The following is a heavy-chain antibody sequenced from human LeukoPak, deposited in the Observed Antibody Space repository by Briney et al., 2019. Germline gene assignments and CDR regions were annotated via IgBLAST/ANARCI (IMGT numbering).Heavy chain of an antibody. CDR3: ARSGVLGYCSGGSCLDY. CDR1: GYTFTGYY. D-gene: IGHD2-15*01. V-gene: IGHV1-18*04. J-gene: IGHJ4*02. CDR2: ISAYNGNT. Sequence: ASVKVSCKASGYTFTGYYMHWVRQAPGQGLEWMGWISAYNGNTNYAQKLQGRVTMTTDTSTSTAYMELRSLRSDDTAVYYCARSGVLGYCSGGSCLDYWGQGTLVTVSS.